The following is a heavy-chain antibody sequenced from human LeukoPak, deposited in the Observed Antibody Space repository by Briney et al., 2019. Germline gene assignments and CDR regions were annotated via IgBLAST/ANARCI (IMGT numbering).Heavy chain of an antibody. Sequence: GASVKVSCKLSGYTFIDHYLHWVRQAPGQGLESLGWIDPDTGDTNYPQKFQGRVTMTRDTSISTAYMELNRLRSDDTAVYYCARAGHNSNSGGYDFWGLGTLVTVSS. J-gene: IGHJ4*02. CDR2: IDPDTGDT. V-gene: IGHV1-2*02. CDR1: GYTFIDHY. CDR3: ARAGHNSNSGGYDF. D-gene: IGHD3-22*01.